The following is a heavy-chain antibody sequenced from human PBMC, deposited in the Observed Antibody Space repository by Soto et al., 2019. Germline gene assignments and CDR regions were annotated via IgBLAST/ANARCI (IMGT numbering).Heavy chain of an antibody. CDR3: VTVNLVGAAYYFDY. J-gene: IGHJ4*02. V-gene: IGHV4-30-4*01. CDR2: VYYSGTT. CDR1: GGSIRNGDYY. D-gene: IGHD1-26*01. Sequence: PSETLSLTCTVSGGSIRNGDYYWGWNRQPPGKGLEWIGYVYYSGTTYSHPSLNSRVSISVDTSENQFSLRLTSVAAADTAVYYGVTVNLVGAAYYFDYWGPGTLVTVSS.